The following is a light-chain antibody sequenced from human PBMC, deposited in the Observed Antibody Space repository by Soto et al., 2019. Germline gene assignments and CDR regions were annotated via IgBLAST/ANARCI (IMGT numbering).Light chain of an antibody. V-gene: IGLV2-23*02. CDR2: EVI. CDR3: CSYTNTGTFV. J-gene: IGLJ1*01. Sequence: QSVLTQPASVSGSPGQSITITCTGTSSDVATYNRVSWYQHHPGKAPKLLISEVIKRPSGVSNRFSGSKSGNTASLTISGLQAEDEADYYCCSYTNTGTFVFGRGNKLTVL. CDR1: SSDVATYNR.